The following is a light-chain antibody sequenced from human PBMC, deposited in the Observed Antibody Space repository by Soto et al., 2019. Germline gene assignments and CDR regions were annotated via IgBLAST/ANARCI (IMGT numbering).Light chain of an antibody. CDR1: QSVGSSN. CDR2: DIS. CDR3: QHYGSSANT. J-gene: IGKJ2*01. Sequence: EIVLTQSPGTLSLSPGERATLSCRASQSVGSSNLAWYQQKSGQAPRLLIYDISSRATGSPDRFSGSGSGTDFALTISRLEPEDFAVYYCQHYGSSANTFVQGTKLEIK. V-gene: IGKV3-20*01.